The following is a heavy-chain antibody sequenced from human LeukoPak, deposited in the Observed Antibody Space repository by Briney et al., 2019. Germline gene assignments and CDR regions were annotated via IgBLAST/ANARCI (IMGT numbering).Heavy chain of an antibody. V-gene: IGHV3-74*01. Sequence: GGSLRLSCAASEFTFSSYWMHWVRQAPGKGLVWVSRINSDGSSTTYADSVKGRFTISRDNAKNTLYLQMNSLRAEDTADYYCLGSNIAAVWGQGTLVTVSS. CDR1: EFTFSSYW. CDR2: INSDGSST. D-gene: IGHD6-13*01. J-gene: IGHJ4*02. CDR3: LGSNIAAV.